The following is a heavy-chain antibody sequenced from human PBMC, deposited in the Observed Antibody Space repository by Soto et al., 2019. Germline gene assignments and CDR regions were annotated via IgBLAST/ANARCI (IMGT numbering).Heavy chain of an antibody. Sequence: QVQLQESGPGLVKPSQTLSLTCTVSGGSISSGDYYWSWIRQPPGKGLEWIGYIYYSGSTYYNPSLKSRVTISVDTSKNQFSLKLSSVTAADTAVYYCARAWAYYYDSSGYYPYYYGMDVWGQGTTVTVSS. D-gene: IGHD3-22*01. V-gene: IGHV4-30-4*01. CDR2: IYYSGST. CDR1: GGSISSGDYY. CDR3: ARAWAYYYDSSGYYPYYYGMDV. J-gene: IGHJ6*02.